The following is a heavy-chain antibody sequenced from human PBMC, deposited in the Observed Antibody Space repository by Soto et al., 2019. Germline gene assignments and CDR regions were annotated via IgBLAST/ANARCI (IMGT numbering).Heavy chain of an antibody. CDR3: AKSEPYGSASYYFDY. D-gene: IGHD1-26*01. V-gene: IGHV3-23*01. J-gene: IGHJ4*02. CDR1: GFTFSRNA. CDR2: ISGGGGAT. Sequence: EVQLLESGGGLVQPGGSLRLSCAASGFTFSRNAMSWVRQAPGKGLEWVSGISGGGGATYYADSVKGRFTISRDNSKNTLYLQMNSLRAEDTAIYYCAKSEPYGSASYYFDYWGQGTLVTVSS.